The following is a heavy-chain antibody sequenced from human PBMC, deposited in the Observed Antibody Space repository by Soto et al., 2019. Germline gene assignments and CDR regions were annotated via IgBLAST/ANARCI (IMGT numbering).Heavy chain of an antibody. Sequence: PSETLSLTCTVSGGSISSYYWSWIRQPPGKGLEWIGYIYYSGSTISKDTSKNQVVLTMTDMDPVDTATYYCARVLRYFDRDYYFDYWGRGTLVTVSS. J-gene: IGHJ4*02. CDR1: GGSISSYY. D-gene: IGHD3-9*01. CDR3: YFDY. CDR2: IYYSGST. V-gene: IGHV4-59*01.